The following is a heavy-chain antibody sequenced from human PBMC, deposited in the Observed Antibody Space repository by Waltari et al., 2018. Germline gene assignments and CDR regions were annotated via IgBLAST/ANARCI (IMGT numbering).Heavy chain of an antibody. V-gene: IGHV4-59*01. J-gene: IGHJ4*02. D-gene: IGHD5-18*01. CDR1: GGSISRSY. Sequence: QVQLQESGPGLVKPSETLSLPCTVSGGSISRSYWSWIRQPPGKGLEWIGYIYYSGSTNYNPSLKSRVTISVDTSKNQFSLKLSSVTAADTAVYYCARGEQLWPRTFDYWGQGTLVTVSS. CDR2: IYYSGST. CDR3: ARGEQLWPRTFDY.